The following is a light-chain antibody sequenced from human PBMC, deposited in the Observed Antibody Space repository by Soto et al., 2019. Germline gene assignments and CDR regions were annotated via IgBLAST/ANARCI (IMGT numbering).Light chain of an antibody. CDR2: GAS. CDR3: QQYGSSRQT. Sequence: EIVLTQSPGTLSLSPGERVTLSCRASQSVASNYLAWYQQKPGQAPRLLIYGASSRATGIPDRFTGSGSGTDFTLTISRLEPEDFAVYYCQQYGSSRQTFGQGTKVDI. J-gene: IGKJ1*01. CDR1: QSVASNY. V-gene: IGKV3-20*01.